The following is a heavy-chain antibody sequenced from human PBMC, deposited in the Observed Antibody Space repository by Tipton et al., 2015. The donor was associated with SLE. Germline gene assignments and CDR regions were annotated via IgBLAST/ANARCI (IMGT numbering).Heavy chain of an antibody. CDR2: IYHSGST. D-gene: IGHD3-22*01. J-gene: IGHJ3*02. CDR1: GYSISSGYY. Sequence: TLSLTCVVSGYSISSGYYWGWLRQPPGKGLEWIGNIYHSGSTYYNPSLKSRVTISVDTSKNQFSLKLNFVTAADTAVYYCARVRDLYDSSGYYPDAFDIWGQGTMVTVSS. CDR3: ARVRDLYDSSGYYPDAFDI. V-gene: IGHV4-38-2*01.